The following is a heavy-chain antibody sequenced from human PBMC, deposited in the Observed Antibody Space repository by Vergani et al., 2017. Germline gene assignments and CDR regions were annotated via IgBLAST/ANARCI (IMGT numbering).Heavy chain of an antibody. CDR3: ARVNKETNDPLYYYYHLDD. J-gene: IGHJ6*03. Sequence: QVQLQQWGGGLLKPLETLSLTCVVNGVSFTRYHWTWIRQSPGEGLEWVGDIDHTGRPDYNPSLKSRLTMSVDKSRNQCSLTLNSVTATDTAIYFCARVNKETNDPLYYYYHLDDWDQGTAVTVS. V-gene: IGHV4-34*01. CDR1: GVSFTRYH. CDR2: IDHTGRP. D-gene: IGHD2-8*01.